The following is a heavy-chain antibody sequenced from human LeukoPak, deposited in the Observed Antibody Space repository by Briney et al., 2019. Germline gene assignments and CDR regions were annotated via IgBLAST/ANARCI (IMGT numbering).Heavy chain of an antibody. V-gene: IGHV3-30*18. J-gene: IGHJ3*02. Sequence: GALRLSCAASGFTFSSYGMHWVRQAPGKGLEWVAVISYDGSNKYYADSVKGRFTISRDNSKNTLYLQMNSLRAEDTAVYYCAKDLRYNWNLGNAIDIWGQGTMVTVSS. D-gene: IGHD1-1*01. CDR2: ISYDGSNK. CDR1: GFTFSSYG. CDR3: AKDLRYNWNLGNAIDI.